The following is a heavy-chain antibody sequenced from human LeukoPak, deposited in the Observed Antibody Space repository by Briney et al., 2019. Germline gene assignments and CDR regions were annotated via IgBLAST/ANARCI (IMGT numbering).Heavy chain of an antibody. V-gene: IGHV3-30-3*01. Sequence: GGSLRLSCAASGFTFSSYAMHWVRQAPGKGLEWVAVISYDGSNKYYADSVKGRFTISRDNSKNTLYLQMNSLRAEDTAVYYCARVEGDGYNPLGYWGQGTLVTVSS. D-gene: IGHD5-24*01. J-gene: IGHJ4*02. CDR2: ISYDGSNK. CDR3: ARVEGDGYNPLGY. CDR1: GFTFSSYA.